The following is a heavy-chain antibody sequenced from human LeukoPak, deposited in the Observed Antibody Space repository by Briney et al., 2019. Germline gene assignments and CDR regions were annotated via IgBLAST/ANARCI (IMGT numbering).Heavy chain of an antibody. Sequence: GGSLRLSCAASGFTFDDYAMHWVRQAPGKGLEWVSGINWNGGSTGYADSVKGRFTISRDNAKNSLYLQMNSLRAEDTALYYCARTYYDSTDFDYWGQGTLVTVSS. CDR3: ARTYYDSTDFDY. V-gene: IGHV3-20*04. J-gene: IGHJ4*02. CDR2: INWNGGST. CDR1: GFTFDDYA. D-gene: IGHD3-22*01.